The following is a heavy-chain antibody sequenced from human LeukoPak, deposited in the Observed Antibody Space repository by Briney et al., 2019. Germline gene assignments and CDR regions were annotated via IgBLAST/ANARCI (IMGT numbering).Heavy chain of an antibody. D-gene: IGHD6-19*01. CDR1: GFTFSDYY. Sequence: EAGGSLRLSCAASGFTFSDYYMSWTRQAPGKGLEWVSYISSSGSTIYYADSVKGRFTISRDNAKNSLYLQMNSLRAEDTAVYYCARDHIAVAGTSWFDPWGQGTLVTVSS. J-gene: IGHJ5*02. CDR2: ISSSGSTI. CDR3: ARDHIAVAGTSWFDP. V-gene: IGHV3-11*01.